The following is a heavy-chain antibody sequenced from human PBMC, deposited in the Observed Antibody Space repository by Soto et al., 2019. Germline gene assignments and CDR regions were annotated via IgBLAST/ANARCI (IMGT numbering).Heavy chain of an antibody. CDR3: ARSECYNCDSCSGP. CDR1: GYTFTSYA. CDR2: FNPGNGRT. V-gene: IGHV1-3*01. Sequence: ASVKVSCKASGYTFTSYAMNWVRQAPGQGLEWMGWFNPGNGRTNFSQKFQGRVNLTRDTSANTAYMELSSLTSGDTAVYYCARSECYNCDSCSGPWGPGTMGPVSS. J-gene: IGHJ5*02. D-gene: IGHD5-12*01.